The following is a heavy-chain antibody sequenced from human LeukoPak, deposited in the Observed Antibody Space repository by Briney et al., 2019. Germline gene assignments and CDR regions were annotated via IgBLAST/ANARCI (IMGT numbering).Heavy chain of an antibody. V-gene: IGHV7-4-1*02. CDR3: ARDPRFFGVVIRDDARNWYFDL. CDR1: RYTFTNYA. Sequence: ASVKVSCKASRYTFTNYAMNWVRQAPGQGLEWMGWINTNTGNPTYAQGFTGRFVFSLDTSVSTAYLQISSLKAEDTAVYYCARDPRFFGVVIRDDARNWYFDLWGRGTLVTVSS. CDR2: INTNTGNP. J-gene: IGHJ2*01. D-gene: IGHD3-3*01.